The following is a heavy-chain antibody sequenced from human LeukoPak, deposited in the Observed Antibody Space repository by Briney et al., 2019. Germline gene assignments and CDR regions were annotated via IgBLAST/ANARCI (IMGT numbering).Heavy chain of an antibody. J-gene: IGHJ4*02. CDR3: ARVPVLRSGGYARPIDY. CDR1: GYTFTSYD. V-gene: IGHV1-8*01. Sequence: ASVKVSCKASGYTFTSYDINWVRQATGQGLEWMGWMNPNSGNTGYAQKFQGRVTMTRNTSISTAYMELSSLRSEDTAVYYCARVPVLRSGGYARPIDYWGQGTLVTVSS. D-gene: IGHD5-12*01. CDR2: MNPNSGNT.